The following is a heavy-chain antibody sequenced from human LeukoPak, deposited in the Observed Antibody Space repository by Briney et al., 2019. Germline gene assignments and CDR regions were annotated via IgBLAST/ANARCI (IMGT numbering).Heavy chain of an antibody. CDR1: GYTLTSYA. D-gene: IGHD2-21*02. CDR2: INAGNGNT. Sequence: GASVKVSCKASGYTLTSYAMHSVRQAPGQRLESMGWINAGNGNTKYSQKFQGRVNITRDTSASTAYMALSSQRSEDTAVYYCAREKLYCGGDCYLDYWGQGTLVTVSS. J-gene: IGHJ4*02. CDR3: AREKLYCGGDCYLDY. V-gene: IGHV1-3*01.